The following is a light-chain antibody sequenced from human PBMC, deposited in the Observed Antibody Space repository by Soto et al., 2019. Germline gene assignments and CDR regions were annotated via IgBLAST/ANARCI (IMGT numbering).Light chain of an antibody. V-gene: IGLV6-57*01. CDR1: SGSIASNY. J-gene: IGLJ3*02. CDR2: EDN. CDR3: QAYDATNQV. Sequence: NFMLTQPHSVSESPGKTVTISCTRSSGSIASNYVQWYQQRLGSSPTTVIYEDNQRPSGVPDRFSGSIDSSSNSASLTISGLETEDEADYYCQAYDATNQVFGGGTKLTVL.